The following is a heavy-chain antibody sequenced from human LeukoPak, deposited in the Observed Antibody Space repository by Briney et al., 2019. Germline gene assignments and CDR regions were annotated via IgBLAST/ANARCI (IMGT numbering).Heavy chain of an antibody. Sequence: GESLKISCKGSGYSFTSYWIGWVRQMTGKGLECMGIIYPGDSDTRYSPSFQGQVTISADKSISTAYLQWSSLKASDTAMYYCARQRFDYYDSTGYGDAFDIWGQGTMVTVSS. CDR2: IYPGDSDT. D-gene: IGHD3-22*01. J-gene: IGHJ3*02. CDR3: ARQRFDYYDSTGYGDAFDI. V-gene: IGHV5-51*01. CDR1: GYSFTSYW.